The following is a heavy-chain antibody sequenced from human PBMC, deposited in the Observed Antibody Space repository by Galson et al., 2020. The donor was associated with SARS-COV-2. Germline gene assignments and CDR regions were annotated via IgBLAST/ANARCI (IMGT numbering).Heavy chain of an antibody. J-gene: IGHJ6*02. CDR3: ARDLGGIAARWRIYGMDV. D-gene: IGHD6-6*01. Sequence: GGSLRLSCAASGSTFSNHWMNWVRQAPGKGLEWVASIKQGATEAYYVESVKGRFTISRDNAHNSLYLQMNSLRADDTAVYYCARDLGGIAARWRIYGMDVWGQGTTVTVFS. V-gene: IGHV3-7*03. CDR2: IKQGATEA. CDR1: GSTFSNHW.